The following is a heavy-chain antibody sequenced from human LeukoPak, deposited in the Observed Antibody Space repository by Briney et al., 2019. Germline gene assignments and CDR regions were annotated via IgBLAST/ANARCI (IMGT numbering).Heavy chain of an antibody. D-gene: IGHD3-10*01. J-gene: IGHJ4*02. Sequence: SETLSLTCTVSGGSISSYYWSWIRQPPGKGLEWIGYIYYSGSTNYNPSLKSRVTISVDTSKNQFSLKLSSVTAADTAVYYCARPVDWFGEGIDYWGQGTLVTVSS. CDR2: IYYSGST. CDR3: ARPVDWFGEGIDY. CDR1: GGSISSYY. V-gene: IGHV4-59*12.